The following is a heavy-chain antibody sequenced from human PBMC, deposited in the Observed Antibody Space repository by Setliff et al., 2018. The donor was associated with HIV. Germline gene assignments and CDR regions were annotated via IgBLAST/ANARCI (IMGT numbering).Heavy chain of an antibody. V-gene: IGHV4-39*01. Sequence: SETLSLTCTVTGGSISTNNFYWGWIRQPPGKGLQWIGSIYFTGDSYYDPSLKSRVTTSVDTSNNQFSLVLSPVTAADTAVYYCARLRGLNLEPFDYWGQGTLVTVSS. CDR3: ARLRGLNLEPFDY. D-gene: IGHD1-1*01. J-gene: IGHJ4*02. CDR2: IYFTGDS. CDR1: GGSISTNNFY.